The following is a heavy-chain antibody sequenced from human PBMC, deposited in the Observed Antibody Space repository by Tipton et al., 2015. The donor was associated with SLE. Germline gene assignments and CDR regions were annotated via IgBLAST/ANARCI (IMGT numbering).Heavy chain of an antibody. D-gene: IGHD6-19*01. CDR3: ARGSGWYQY. J-gene: IGHJ1*01. Sequence: TLSLTCTVSGGSISTYYWSWIRQPPGKGLQWIAYIHYTGSTNSNPSLKSRVTLSVDTSKNQFSLRLSSVTATDTAIYYCARGSGWYQYWGRGIQVTVSS. CDR2: IHYTGST. V-gene: IGHV4-59*08. CDR1: GGSISTYY.